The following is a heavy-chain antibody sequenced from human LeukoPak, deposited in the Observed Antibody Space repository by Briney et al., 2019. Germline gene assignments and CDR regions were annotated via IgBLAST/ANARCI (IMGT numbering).Heavy chain of an antibody. CDR1: GFTFSTYG. CDR3: TTDGVGVEGATYDN. Sequence: GGSLRLSCAASGFTFSTYGMHWVRQAPGKGLEWVGRIKAKAHGGTIEYAAPVKGRFTISRDDSKNTLYLQMNSLKTEDTAVYYCTTDGVGVEGATYDNWGQGTLVSVSS. D-gene: IGHD1-26*01. V-gene: IGHV3-15*01. CDR2: IKAKAHGGTI. J-gene: IGHJ4*02.